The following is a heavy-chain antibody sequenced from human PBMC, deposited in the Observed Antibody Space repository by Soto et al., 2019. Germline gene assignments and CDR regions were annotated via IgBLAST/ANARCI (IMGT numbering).Heavy chain of an antibody. Sequence: GGSLRLSCAASGFTFSDYYMSWIRQAPGKGLEWVSYISSSGSTIYYADSVKGRFTISRDNAKNSLYLQMNSLRAEDTAVYYCARAYYDFWSGSRYYYYMDVWGKGTTVTVSS. CDR3: ARAYYDFWSGSRYYYYMDV. CDR2: ISSSGSTI. D-gene: IGHD3-3*01. J-gene: IGHJ6*03. CDR1: GFTFSDYY. V-gene: IGHV3-11*01.